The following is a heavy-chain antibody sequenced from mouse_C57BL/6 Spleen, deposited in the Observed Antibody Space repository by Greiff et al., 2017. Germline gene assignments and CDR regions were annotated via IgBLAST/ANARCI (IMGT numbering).Heavy chain of an antibody. J-gene: IGHJ3*01. V-gene: IGHV1-82*01. CDR3: ARVDSSGYEFAY. Sequence: QVQLQQSGPELVKPGASVKISCKASGYAFSSSWMNWVKQRPGKGLEWIGRIYPGDGDTNYNGKFKGKATLTADNSSSTAYMKLSSLTSEDSAVYFCARVDSSGYEFAYWGQGTLVTVSA. D-gene: IGHD3-2*02. CDR1: GYAFSSSW. CDR2: IYPGDGDT.